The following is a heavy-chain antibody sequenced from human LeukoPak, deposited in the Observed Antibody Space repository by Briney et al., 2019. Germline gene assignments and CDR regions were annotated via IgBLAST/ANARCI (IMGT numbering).Heavy chain of an antibody. Sequence: PGGSLRLSCAASGFTFSSHDMHWVRQATGKGLEWVSAIGTAGDTYYPGSVKGRLTISRENAKNSLYLQMNSLRAGDTAVYYCARAKHVFRGGKQHNWFDPWGQGTLVTVSS. J-gene: IGHJ5*02. CDR3: ARAKHVFRGGKQHNWFDP. CDR1: GFTFSSHD. V-gene: IGHV3-13*01. D-gene: IGHD3-10*01. CDR2: IGTAGDT.